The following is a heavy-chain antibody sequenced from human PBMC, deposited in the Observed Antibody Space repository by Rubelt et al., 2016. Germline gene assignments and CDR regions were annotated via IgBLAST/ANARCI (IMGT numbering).Heavy chain of an antibody. D-gene: IGHD3-10*01. Sequence: VQLVESGGGLVQPGGSLRLSCAASGFTFSSYAMHWVRQAPGKGLEWVAVISYDGSNKYYADSVKGRFTISRDNSKNTLYLQMNSLRAEDTAVYYCARDGGSGSYLGYYYYYGMDVWGQGTTVTVSS. CDR3: ARDGGSGSYLGYYYYYGMDV. CDR2: ISYDGSNK. V-gene: IGHV3-30*04. J-gene: IGHJ6*02. CDR1: GFTFSSYA.